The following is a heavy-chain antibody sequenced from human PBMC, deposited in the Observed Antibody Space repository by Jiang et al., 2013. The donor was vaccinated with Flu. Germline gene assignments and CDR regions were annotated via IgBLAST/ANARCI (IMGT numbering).Heavy chain of an antibody. J-gene: IGHJ6*02. V-gene: IGHV4-39*01. Sequence: GLVKPSETLSLTCTVSGGSISSSSYYWGWIRQPPGKGLEWIGSIYYSGSTYYNPSLKSRVTISVDTSKNQFSLKLSSVTAADTAVYYCARQDQLGMDVWGQGTTVTVSS. CDR2: IYYSGST. CDR3: ARQDQLGMDV. D-gene: IGHD2-2*01. CDR1: GGSISSSSYY.